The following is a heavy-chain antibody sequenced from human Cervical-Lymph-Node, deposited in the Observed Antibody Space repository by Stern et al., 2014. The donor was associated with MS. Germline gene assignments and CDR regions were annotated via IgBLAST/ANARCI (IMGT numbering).Heavy chain of an antibody. CDR3: ARATDP. CDR2: IQSKGTP. V-gene: IGHV4-59*11. CDR1: GASITSHF. J-gene: IGHJ5*02. Sequence: QLQLQESGPGLLRPSETLSLTCNVSGASITSHFWSRIRQPPGKGLELIGVIQSKGTPNYHRPLKGRVAISIAPSQAQFSLRLSPVTPADPAVYYRARATDPWGQGALVTVSS.